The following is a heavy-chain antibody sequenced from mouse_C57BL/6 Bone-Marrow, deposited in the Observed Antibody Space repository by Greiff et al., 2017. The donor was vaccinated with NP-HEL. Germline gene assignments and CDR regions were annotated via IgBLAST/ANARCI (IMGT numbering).Heavy chain of an antibody. J-gene: IGHJ4*01. CDR2: IRLKSDNYAT. V-gene: IGHV6-3*01. CDR1: GFTFSNYW. Sequence: EVKLVESGGGLVQPGGSMKLSCVASGFTFSNYWMNWVRQSPEKGLEWVAQIRLKSDNYATHYAESVKGRFTISRDDSKSSVYLQMNNLRAEDTGIYYCTITTVVDYAMDYWGQGTSVTVSS. CDR3: TITTVVDYAMDY. D-gene: IGHD1-1*01.